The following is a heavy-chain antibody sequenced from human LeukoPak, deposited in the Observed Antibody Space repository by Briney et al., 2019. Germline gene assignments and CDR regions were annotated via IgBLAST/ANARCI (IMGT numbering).Heavy chain of an antibody. V-gene: IGHV3-23*01. Sequence: GGSLRLSCAASGFTFSSYGMSWVRQAPGKGLEWVSAISGSGGSTYYADSVKGRFTISRDNSKNTLYLQMNSLRAEDTAVYYCAKDREVVTAIRYYFDYWGQGTLVTVSS. D-gene: IGHD2-21*02. CDR1: GFTFSSYG. CDR2: ISGSGGST. J-gene: IGHJ4*02. CDR3: AKDREVVTAIRYYFDY.